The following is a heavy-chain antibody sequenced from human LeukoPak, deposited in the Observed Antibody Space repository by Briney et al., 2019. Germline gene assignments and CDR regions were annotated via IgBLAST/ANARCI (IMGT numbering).Heavy chain of an antibody. J-gene: IGHJ4*02. CDR3: ARSLTIFGVVTD. CDR1: GGSISSGDYY. V-gene: IGHV4-30-4*08. CDR2: IYYSGST. D-gene: IGHD3-3*01. Sequence: SQTLSLTCTVSGGSISSGDYYWSWIRQPPGKGLEWIGYIYYSGSTYYNPSLKSRVTISVDTSKNQFSLKLSSVTAADTAVYYCARSLTIFGVVTDWGQGTLVTASS.